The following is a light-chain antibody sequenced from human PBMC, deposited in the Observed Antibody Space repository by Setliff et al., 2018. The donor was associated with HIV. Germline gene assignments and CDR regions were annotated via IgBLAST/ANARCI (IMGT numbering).Light chain of an antibody. V-gene: IGLV2-8*01. CDR1: ISDVGTYNY. J-gene: IGLJ1*01. CDR3: SSYTSSSTDV. Sequence: QSALTQPPSASGSPGHSVTISCTGNISDVGTYNYVSWYQQHPGKAPKLMTYEVSKRPSGVPDRFSGSKSGNTASLTVSGLQPEDEADYYCSSYTSSSTDVFGTGTKVTVL. CDR2: EVS.